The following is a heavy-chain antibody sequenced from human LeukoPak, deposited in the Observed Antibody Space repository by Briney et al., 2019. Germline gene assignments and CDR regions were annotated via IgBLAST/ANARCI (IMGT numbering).Heavy chain of an antibody. CDR3: AKGPYWNYRRSPSAEYFQH. Sequence: PGGSLRLSCAASGLTVSRNYMSWVRQAPGKGLESVSVIYSGGSTYYADSVRGRFTISRDNSKNTLYLQMNSLRAEDTAVYYCAKGPYWNYRRSPSAEYFQHWGQGTLVTVSS. J-gene: IGHJ1*01. V-gene: IGHV3-53*05. CDR2: IYSGGST. D-gene: IGHD1-7*01. CDR1: GLTVSRNY.